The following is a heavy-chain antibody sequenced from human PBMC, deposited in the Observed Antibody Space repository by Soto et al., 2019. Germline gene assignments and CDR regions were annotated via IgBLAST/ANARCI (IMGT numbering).Heavy chain of an antibody. J-gene: IGHJ6*02. CDR2: INHSGST. Sequence: ASETLSLTCAVYGGPFSGYYWSWIRQPPGKGLEWIGEINHSGSTNYNPSLMSRVTISVDTSKNQFSLKMSSVTAADTAVYYCARRWSSFYGMDVWGQGTTVTVSS. CDR1: GGPFSGYY. V-gene: IGHV4-34*01. D-gene: IGHD3-3*01. CDR3: ARRWSSFYGMDV.